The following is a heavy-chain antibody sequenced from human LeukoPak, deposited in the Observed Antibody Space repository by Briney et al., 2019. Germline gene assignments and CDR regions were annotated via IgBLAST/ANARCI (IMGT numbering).Heavy chain of an antibody. CDR3: ARDSGSGYYYYYYMDV. J-gene: IGHJ6*03. Sequence: GASVKVSCKASGYTFTGYYMHWVRQAPGQGLEWMGWINPNNGGTNYAQKFQGRVTMTRDTSISTAYMEVNRLRPDDTAVYYCARDSGSGYYYYYYMDVWGKGTTVTVSS. CDR1: GYTFTGYY. D-gene: IGHD3-10*01. V-gene: IGHV1-2*02. CDR2: INPNNGGT.